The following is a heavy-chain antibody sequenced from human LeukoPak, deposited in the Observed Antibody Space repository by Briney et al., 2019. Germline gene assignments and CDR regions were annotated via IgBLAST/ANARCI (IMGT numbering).Heavy chain of an antibody. V-gene: IGHV6-1*01. J-gene: IGHJ4*02. CDR3: AREGRARYYYDSRGFGYYYFDY. Sequence: SQTLSLTCAISGDSVSSDSVAWNWIRQSPSRGLEWLGRTYYRSKWYNDYAVSVKSRITINPDTSKNQFSLHLKSVTPEDTAVYYCAREGRARYYYDSRGFGYYYFDYWGQGTLVTVSS. CDR2: TYYRSKWYN. CDR1: GDSVSSDSVA. D-gene: IGHD3-22*01.